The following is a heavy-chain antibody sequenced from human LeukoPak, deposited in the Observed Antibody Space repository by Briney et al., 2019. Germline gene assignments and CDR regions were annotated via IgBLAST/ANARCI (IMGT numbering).Heavy chain of an antibody. CDR1: GGSISSSSYY. CDR3: ARDKSIVVVPAAMDWFDP. J-gene: IGHJ5*02. D-gene: IGHD2-2*01. V-gene: IGHV4-39*07. CDR2: IYYSGST. Sequence: SETLSLTCTVSGGSISSSSYYWGWIRQPPGKGLEWIGSIYYSGSTYYNPSLKSRVTISVDTSKNQFSLKLSSVTAADTAVYYCARDKSIVVVPAAMDWFDPWGQGTLVTVSS.